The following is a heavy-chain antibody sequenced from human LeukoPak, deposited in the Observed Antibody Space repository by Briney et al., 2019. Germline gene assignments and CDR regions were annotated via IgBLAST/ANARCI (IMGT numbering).Heavy chain of an antibody. J-gene: IGHJ4*02. Sequence: GASVKDSCKASGYTFTSYDINWVRQATGQGLEWMGWMNPNSGNTGYAQKFQGRVTMTRNTSISTAYMELSSLRSEDTAVYYCARRPFSKPKGFRTSCCHFDYWGQGTLVTVSS. D-gene: IGHD2-2*01. CDR2: MNPNSGNT. CDR3: ARRPFSKPKGFRTSCCHFDY. CDR1: GYTFTSYD. V-gene: IGHV1-8*01.